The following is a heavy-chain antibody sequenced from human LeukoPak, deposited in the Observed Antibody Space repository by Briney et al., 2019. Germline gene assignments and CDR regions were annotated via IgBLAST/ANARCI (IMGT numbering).Heavy chain of an antibody. D-gene: IGHD6-25*01. V-gene: IGHV7-4-1*02. CDR2: INTNTEKS. CDR1: GYSITNYA. CDR3: ATGGGYRFAY. J-gene: IGHJ4*02. Sequence: GASVKVSCKASGYSITNYAILWVRQAPGQGLEWMGWINTNTEKSTYARGFTGRYVFSLDSSVNTAYLQISSLKAEGTALYYCATGGGYRFAYWGQGTLVTVSS.